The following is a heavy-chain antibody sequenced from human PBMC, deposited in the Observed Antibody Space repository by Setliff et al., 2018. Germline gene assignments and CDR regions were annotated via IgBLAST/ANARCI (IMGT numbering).Heavy chain of an antibody. Sequence: GGSLRLSCATSGFTFKSYAMIWVRQTPGKGLEWVLLIYSDNMTTSYADSVKGRFTISRDNSKNTLYLQMNSLRPEDTAVYYCARTCSGSGCYAGLESWGQGTPVTVSS. CDR1: GFTFKSYA. V-gene: IGHV3-23*03. CDR2: IYSDNMTT. CDR3: ARTCSGSGCYAGLES. J-gene: IGHJ4*02. D-gene: IGHD2-15*01.